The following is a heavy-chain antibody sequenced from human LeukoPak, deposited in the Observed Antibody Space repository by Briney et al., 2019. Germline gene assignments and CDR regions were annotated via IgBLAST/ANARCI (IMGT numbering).Heavy chain of an antibody. CDR1: GFTFSSHA. CDR2: LSGSGYNT. CDR3: AKDPYGTRYFDY. V-gene: IGHV3-23*01. Sequence: GGSLRLSCAAPGFTFSSHALSWVRQTPGKGLEWVSSLSGSGYNTYYADSVKGRFTISRDNSKNTVYLQMNSLRAEDTAVYYCAKDPYGTRYFDYWGQGTLVTVSS. D-gene: IGHD2-2*01. J-gene: IGHJ4*02.